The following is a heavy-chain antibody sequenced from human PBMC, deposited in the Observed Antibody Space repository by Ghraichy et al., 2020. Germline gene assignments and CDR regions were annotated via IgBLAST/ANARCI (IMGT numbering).Heavy chain of an antibody. D-gene: IGHD6-19*01. CDR1: GFTFNTFD. J-gene: IGHJ4*02. Sequence: GGSLRLSCAASGFTFNTFDLDWVRQAPGKGLEWVSSITESGSTTYYADSVKGRFTISRDNSKNTLYLQINNLRTEDTAVYYCATSRSSMAVAYYFDYWGQGTLVTVSS. CDR2: ITESGSTT. CDR3: ATSRSSMAVAYYFDY. V-gene: IGHV3-23*01.